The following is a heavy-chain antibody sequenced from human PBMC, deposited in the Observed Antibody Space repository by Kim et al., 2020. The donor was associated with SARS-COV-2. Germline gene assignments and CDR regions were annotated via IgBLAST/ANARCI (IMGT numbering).Heavy chain of an antibody. D-gene: IGHD6-13*01. CDR3: AAFPGGGAAAGTLPDAFDI. Sequence: SVKVSCKASGFTFTSSAMQWVRQARGQRLEWIGWIVVGSGNTNYAQKFQERVTITRDMSTSTAYMELSSLRSEDTAVYYCAAFPGGGAAAGTLPDAFDIWGQGTMVTVSS. J-gene: IGHJ3*02. V-gene: IGHV1-58*02. CDR1: GFTFTSSA. CDR2: IVVGSGNT.